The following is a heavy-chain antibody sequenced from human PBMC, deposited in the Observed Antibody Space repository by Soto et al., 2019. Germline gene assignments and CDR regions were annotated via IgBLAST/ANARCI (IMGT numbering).Heavy chain of an antibody. CDR2: INPNSGGT. Sequence: ASVKVSCKASGYTFTGYYMHWVRQSPGQGLEWMGWINPNSGGTNYAQKFQGWVTMTRDTSISTAYMELSRLRSDDTAVYYCARSASAKTHSSVAFDYWGQGTLVTVSS. CDR1: GYTFTGYY. V-gene: IGHV1-2*04. CDR3: ARSASAKTHSSVAFDY. D-gene: IGHD3-22*01. J-gene: IGHJ4*02.